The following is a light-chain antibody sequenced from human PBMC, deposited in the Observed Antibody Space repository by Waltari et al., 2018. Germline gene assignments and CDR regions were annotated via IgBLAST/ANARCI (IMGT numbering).Light chain of an antibody. Sequence: QSALTQPASVSGSPGQSITISSTGSNSDLGVYNFVSWYQQPPGKTPKLILFDVNNPPSGVSNGSAGTTSGNTTSLTISGLQPDDEADYYCSSYTSSSTVFGGGTKLTVL. CDR1: NSDLGVYNF. CDR2: DVN. J-gene: IGLJ3*02. V-gene: IGLV2-14*03. CDR3: SSYTSSSTV.